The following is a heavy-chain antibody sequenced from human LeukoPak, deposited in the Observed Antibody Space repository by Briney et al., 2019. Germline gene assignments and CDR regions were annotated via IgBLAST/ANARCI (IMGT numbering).Heavy chain of an antibody. CDR1: GGSISSGDYY. Sequence: PSETLSLTCTVSGGSISSGDYYWSWIRQPPVKGLEWIGYIYYSGSTYYNPSLKSRVTISVDTSKNHFSLKLSSVTAADTAVYYCARVHSPKNSYGPQYYFDYWGQGTLVTVSS. D-gene: IGHD5-18*01. V-gene: IGHV4-30-4*01. J-gene: IGHJ4*02. CDR3: ARVHSPKNSYGPQYYFDY. CDR2: IYYSGST.